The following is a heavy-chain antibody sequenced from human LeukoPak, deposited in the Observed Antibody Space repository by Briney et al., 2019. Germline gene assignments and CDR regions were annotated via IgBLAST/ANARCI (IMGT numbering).Heavy chain of an antibody. V-gene: IGHV3-74*01. CDR3: VTVNEHTAVH. J-gene: IGHJ4*02. Sequence: GGSLRHSYAASGFNYSSLLMLWLRQAPGKGLVWVSRIKSDGTYTSYADSVKGRFAISRDNAKNSLYLQMNSLRAEDTAVYYCVTVNEHTAVHWGQGILVTVSS. CDR1: GFNYSSLL. D-gene: IGHD2-21*01. CDR2: IKSDGTYT.